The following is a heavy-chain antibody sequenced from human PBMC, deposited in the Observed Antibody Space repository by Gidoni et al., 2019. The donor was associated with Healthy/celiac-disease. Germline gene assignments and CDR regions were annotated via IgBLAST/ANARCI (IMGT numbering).Heavy chain of an antibody. CDR3: ARQPGIAAAGPFDY. Sequence: QVQLQESGPGLVTPSATLSLTCTVSGGSISSYYWSWIRQPPGKGLEWIGYISYSGSTNYNPSLKSRVTISVDTSKNLFSLKLSSVTAADTAVYYCARQPGIAAAGPFDYWGQGTLVTVSS. D-gene: IGHD6-13*01. CDR1: GGSISSYY. V-gene: IGHV4-59*08. J-gene: IGHJ4*02. CDR2: ISYSGST.